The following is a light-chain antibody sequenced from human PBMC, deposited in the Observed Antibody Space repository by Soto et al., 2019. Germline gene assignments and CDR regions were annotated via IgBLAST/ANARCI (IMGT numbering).Light chain of an antibody. CDR2: DAS. CDR1: QGISTA. J-gene: IGKJ4*02. V-gene: IGKV1-13*02. Sequence: IQLTQSPSSLSASVGDRVTITCRASQGISTALAWYQQKPGKAPKLLIYDASSLESGVPSRFSGSGSGTDLTLSTISIKPQDLETFACQHFHSYMLTFGGGTKVEIK. CDR3: QHFHSYMLT.